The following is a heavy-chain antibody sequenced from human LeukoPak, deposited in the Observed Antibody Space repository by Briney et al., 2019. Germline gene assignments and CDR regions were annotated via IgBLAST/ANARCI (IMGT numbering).Heavy chain of an antibody. V-gene: IGHV3-48*03. CDR3: AGVRDYYSYMDV. CDR2: ISSRGSLI. Sequence: GGSLRLSCAASGFTFSSYEMNWVRQAPGKGLEWVSYISSRGSLIYYADSVKGRFTISRDNPTNSLYLQMNRLRAEDTAVYYCAGVRDYYSYMDVWGKGTTVTIS. CDR1: GFTFSSYE. J-gene: IGHJ6*03. D-gene: IGHD1-1*01.